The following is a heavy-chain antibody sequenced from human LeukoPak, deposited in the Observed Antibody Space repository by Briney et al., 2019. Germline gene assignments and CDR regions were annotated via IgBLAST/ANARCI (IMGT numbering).Heavy chain of an antibody. J-gene: IGHJ3*02. CDR3: ARCHTIFGVVIRGGAFDI. CDR1: AGSFSSDDYY. D-gene: IGHD3-3*01. CDR2: ISHSGST. Sequence: SETLSLTCTVSAGSFSSDDYYWSWVRQPAGKGLEWIGYISHSGSTYYNPSLKSRVAISVDTSKNQFSLKLSSVTAADTAVYYCARCHTIFGVVIRGGAFDIWGQGTMVTVSS. V-gene: IGHV4-30-2*01.